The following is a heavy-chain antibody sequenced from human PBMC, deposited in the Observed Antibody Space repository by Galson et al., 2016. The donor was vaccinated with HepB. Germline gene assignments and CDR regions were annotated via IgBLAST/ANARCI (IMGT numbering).Heavy chain of an antibody. V-gene: IGHV3-13*01. J-gene: IGHJ6*02. CDR1: GFTFISNYD. CDR2: IGITGDI. D-gene: IGHD6-13*01. Sequence: SLRLSCAASGFTFISNYDMHWVRQAPGKGLEWVSAIGITGDIHYSGSVKGRFTISREKAENSLYLQMNSLTAGDTAVYFCARGQELVPGGMDVWGQGTTVTVFS. CDR3: ARGQELVPGGMDV.